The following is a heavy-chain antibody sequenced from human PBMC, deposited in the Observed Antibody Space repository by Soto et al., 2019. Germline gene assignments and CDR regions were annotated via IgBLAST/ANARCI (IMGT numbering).Heavy chain of an antibody. CDR1: EFTISSYA. V-gene: IGHV3-23*01. Sequence: PVGSQRHSYAASEFTISSYAMSWVRQAPGKGLEWVSAISGSGGSTYYADSVKGRFTISRDNSKNTLCLQMNSLRAEDTAVYYCAKESIAVAGTPTDYWGQGTLVTVSS. J-gene: IGHJ4*02. CDR2: ISGSGGST. D-gene: IGHD6-19*01. CDR3: AKESIAVAGTPTDY.